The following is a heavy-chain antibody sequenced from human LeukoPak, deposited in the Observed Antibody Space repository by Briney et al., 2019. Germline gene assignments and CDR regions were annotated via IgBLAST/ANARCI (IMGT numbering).Heavy chain of an antibody. V-gene: IGHV3-23*01. D-gene: IGHD3-16*01. J-gene: IGHJ4*02. CDR1: GFTFSSYA. CDR3: AKREAGGRLRKYYFDY. CDR2: ISGSGGST. Sequence: GGSLRLSCAASGFTFSSYAMSWVRQAPARGLEWVSAISGSGGSTYYADSVKGRFTISRDNSKNTLYLQMNSLRAEDTAVYYCAKREAGGRLRKYYFDYWGQGTLVTVSS.